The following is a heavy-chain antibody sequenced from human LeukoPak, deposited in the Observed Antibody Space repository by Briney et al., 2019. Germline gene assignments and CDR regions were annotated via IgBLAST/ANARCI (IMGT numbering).Heavy chain of an antibody. CDR2: IYYTGDT. Sequence: SETLSLTCTVSGDSVTNTRYYWGWIRQPPGKGLEWIGTIYYTGDTYYNPSLKSRVTISVDTSNDQFSLELTSVTAADTAVYYRARESSVTATYWGQGTLVIVSS. D-gene: IGHD2-15*01. V-gene: IGHV4-39*07. CDR3: ARESSVTATY. J-gene: IGHJ4*02. CDR1: GDSVTNTRYY.